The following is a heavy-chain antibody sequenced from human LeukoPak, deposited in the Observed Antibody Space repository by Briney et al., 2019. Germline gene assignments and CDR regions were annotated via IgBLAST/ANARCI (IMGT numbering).Heavy chain of an antibody. CDR2: IYHSGST. CDR3: ASSMVRGVINWFGP. D-gene: IGHD3-10*01. Sequence: SETLSLTCAVSGGSTSSGGYSWSWIRQPPGKGLEWIGYIYHSGSTYYNPSLKSRVTISVDRSKNQFSLKLSSVTAADTAVYYCASSMVRGVINWFGPWGQGTLVTVSS. V-gene: IGHV4-30-2*01. CDR1: GGSTSSGGYS. J-gene: IGHJ5*02.